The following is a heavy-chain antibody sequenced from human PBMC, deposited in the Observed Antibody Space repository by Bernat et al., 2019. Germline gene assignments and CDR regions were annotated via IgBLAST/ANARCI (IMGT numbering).Heavy chain of an antibody. CDR3: ARGIPRRGSEYNYYGMDV. Sequence: QVQLQQWGAGLLKPSETLSLTCAVYGGSFSGYYWSWIRQPPGKGLEWIGEINHSGSTNYNPSLKSRVTISVDTSKNQFSLKLSSVTAADTAVYYCARGIPRRGSEYNYYGMDVWGQGTTVTVSS. J-gene: IGHJ6*02. CDR2: INHSGST. CDR1: GGSFSGYY. D-gene: IGHD6-25*01. V-gene: IGHV4-34*01.